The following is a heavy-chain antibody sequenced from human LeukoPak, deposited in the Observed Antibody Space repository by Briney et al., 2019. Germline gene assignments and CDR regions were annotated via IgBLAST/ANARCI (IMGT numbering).Heavy chain of an antibody. CDR2: IYYSGST. Sequence: SETLSLTRTVSGGSISSSSYYWGWIRQPPGKGLEWIGSIYYSGSTYYNPSLKSRVTISVDTSKNQFSLKLSSVTAADTAVYYCARLSLMAAAADYWGQGTLVTVSS. V-gene: IGHV4-39*01. CDR3: ARLSLMAAAADY. J-gene: IGHJ4*02. D-gene: IGHD6-13*01. CDR1: GGSISSSSYY.